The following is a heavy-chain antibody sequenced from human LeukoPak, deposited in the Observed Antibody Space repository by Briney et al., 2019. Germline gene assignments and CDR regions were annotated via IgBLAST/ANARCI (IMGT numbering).Heavy chain of an antibody. V-gene: IGHV4-34*01. J-gene: IGHJ4*02. Sequence: PSETLSLTCAVYGGSFSGYYWSWIRQPPGKGLEWIGEINHSGSTNYNPSLKSRVTISVDTSKNQFSLKLSSVTAADTAVYYCARSDSGYDPPDYWGQGTLVTVSS. CDR2: INHSGST. CDR1: GGSFSGYY. CDR3: ARSDSGYDPPDY. D-gene: IGHD5-12*01.